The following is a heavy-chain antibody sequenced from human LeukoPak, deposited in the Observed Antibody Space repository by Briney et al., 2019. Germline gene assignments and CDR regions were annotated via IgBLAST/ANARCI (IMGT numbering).Heavy chain of an antibody. CDR1: GFTFGDYA. V-gene: IGHV3-30*04. CDR2: ISYDGSNK. CDR3: AKDAEMATTNYYFDY. J-gene: IGHJ4*02. Sequence: GGSLRLSCTASGFTFGDYAMSWVRQAPGKGLEWVAVISYDGSNKYYADSVKGRFTISRDNSKNTLYLQMNSLRAEDTAVYYCAKDAEMATTNYYFDYWGQGTLVTVSS. D-gene: IGHD5-24*01.